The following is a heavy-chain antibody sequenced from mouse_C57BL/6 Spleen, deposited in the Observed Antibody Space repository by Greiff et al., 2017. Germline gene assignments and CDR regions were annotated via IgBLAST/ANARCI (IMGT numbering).Heavy chain of an antibody. J-gene: IGHJ4*01. CDR3: ARGGYYGSSYLYAMDY. V-gene: IGHV1-9*01. CDR1: GYTFTGYW. Sequence: QVQLQQSGAELMKPGASVKLSCKATGYTFTGYWIEWVKQRPGHGLEWIGEILPGSGSTNYNEKFKGKATFTADTSSNTAYMQLSSLTTEDSAIYYCARGGYYGSSYLYAMDYWGQGTSVTVSS. CDR2: ILPGSGST. D-gene: IGHD1-1*01.